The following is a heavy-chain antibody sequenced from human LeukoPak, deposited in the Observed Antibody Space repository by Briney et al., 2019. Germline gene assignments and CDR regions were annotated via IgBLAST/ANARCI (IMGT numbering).Heavy chain of an antibody. J-gene: IGHJ6*02. V-gene: IGHV1-18*01. CDR1: GYTFTSYG. D-gene: IGHD3-3*01. CDR3: ARDLRYYDFWSGYSALDGMDV. CDR2: ISAYNGNT. Sequence: ASVTVSCKASGYTFTSYGISWVRQAPGQGLEWMGWISAYNGNTNYAQKLQGRVTMTTDTSTSTAYMELRSLRSDDTAVYYCARDLRYYDFWSGYSALDGMDVWGQGTTVTVSS.